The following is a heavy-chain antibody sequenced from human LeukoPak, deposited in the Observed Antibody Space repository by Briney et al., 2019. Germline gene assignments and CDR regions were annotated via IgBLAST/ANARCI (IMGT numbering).Heavy chain of an antibody. Sequence: SVRVSCKASGGTFSSYAISWVRQAPGQGLEWMGGIIPIFGTANYAQKFQGRVTITADKSTSTAYMELSSLRSEDTAVYYCASTSDSGYDYAGYFDYWGQGTLVTVSS. D-gene: IGHD5-12*01. CDR3: ASTSDSGYDYAGYFDY. CDR2: IIPIFGTA. V-gene: IGHV1-69*06. J-gene: IGHJ4*02. CDR1: GGTFSSYA.